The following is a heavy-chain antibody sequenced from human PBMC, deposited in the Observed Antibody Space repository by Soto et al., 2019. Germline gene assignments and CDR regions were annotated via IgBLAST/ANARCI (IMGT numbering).Heavy chain of an antibody. CDR2: ISAYNGNT. CDR3: AREQWLGVDY. Sequence: GASVKVSFKASGYTFTSYGISWVRQAPGQGLEWMGWISAYNGNTNYSQKFQGRVTITRDTSASTAYMELSSLRSEDTAVYYCAREQWLGVDYWGQGTLVTVSS. V-gene: IGHV1-18*01. CDR1: GYTFTSYG. D-gene: IGHD6-19*01. J-gene: IGHJ4*02.